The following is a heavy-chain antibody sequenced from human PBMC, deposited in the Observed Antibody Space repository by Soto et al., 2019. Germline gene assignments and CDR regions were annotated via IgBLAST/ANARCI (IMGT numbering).Heavy chain of an antibody. CDR1: GYTLTELS. CDR2: FDPEDGET. D-gene: IGHD3-22*01. J-gene: IGHJ3*02. Sequence: PGESLKISCKVSGYTLTELSMHWVRQAPGKGLEWMGGFDPEDGETIYAQKFQGRVTMTEDTSTDTAYMELSSLRSEDTAVYYCTITMIEMLVWNDAFDIWGQGTMVTVSS. CDR3: TITMIEMLVWNDAFDI. V-gene: IGHV1-24*01.